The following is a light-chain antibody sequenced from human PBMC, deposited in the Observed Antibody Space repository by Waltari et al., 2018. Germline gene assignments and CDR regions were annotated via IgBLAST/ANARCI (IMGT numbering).Light chain of an antibody. V-gene: IGLV2-14*03. CDR3: SSYTSSSTVV. CDR2: DVG. Sequence: QPDLTQPASVSWSPGHSRPLPFPGTTTDVGRCNSVPWYQQHPGKAPKLMIYDVGNRPSGVSNRFSGSKSGNTASLTISGLQAEDEADYYCSSYTSSSTVVFGGGTKLTVL. J-gene: IGLJ2*01. CDR1: TTDVGRCNS.